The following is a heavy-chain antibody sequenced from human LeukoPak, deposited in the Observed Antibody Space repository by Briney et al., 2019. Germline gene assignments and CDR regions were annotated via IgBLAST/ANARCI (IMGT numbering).Heavy chain of an antibody. V-gene: IGHV4-30-4*01. J-gene: IGHJ4*02. CDR1: GGSLSSGDYY. Sequence: SQTLSLTCTVSGGSLSSGDYYWTWIRLPPGKGLEWIGYTYYSGSTYYNPSLKSRITISVDSSKNQFSLILRSVTAADTAVYCCARGVGSSWYGDWGQGTLVTVSS. D-gene: IGHD6-13*01. CDR3: ARGVGSSWYGD. CDR2: TYYSGST.